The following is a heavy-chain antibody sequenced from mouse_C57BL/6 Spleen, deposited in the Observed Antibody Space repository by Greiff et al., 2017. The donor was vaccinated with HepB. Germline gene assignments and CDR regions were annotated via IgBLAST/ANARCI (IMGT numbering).Heavy chain of an antibody. CDR2: IRSKSSNYAT. CDR3: VRDQWAYDYEAWFAY. CDR1: GFTFNTYA. V-gene: IGHV10-3*01. D-gene: IGHD2-4*01. J-gene: IGHJ3*01. Sequence: DAGGGLVQPKGSLTLSCAASGFTFNTYAMHWVRQAPGKGLEWVARIRSKSSNYATYYADSVKDRFTISRDDSQSMLYLQMNNLKTEDTAMYYCVRDQWAYDYEAWFAYWGQGTLVTVSA.